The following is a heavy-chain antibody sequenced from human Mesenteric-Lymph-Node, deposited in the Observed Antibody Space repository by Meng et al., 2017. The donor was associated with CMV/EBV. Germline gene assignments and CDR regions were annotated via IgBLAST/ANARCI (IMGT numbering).Heavy chain of an antibody. CDR2: ISGSSSYI. D-gene: IGHD2-2*02. CDR3: AREYCSSTSCYRDYYYGMDV. Sequence: GGSLRLSCAASGFTFSSYTMNWVRQAPGKGLEWVSSISGSSSYIYYADSVKGRFTISRDNAKNSVYLQMNSLRAEDTAVYYCAREYCSSTSCYRDYYYGMDVWGQGTTVTVSS. J-gene: IGHJ6*02. V-gene: IGHV3-21*01. CDR1: GFTFSSYT.